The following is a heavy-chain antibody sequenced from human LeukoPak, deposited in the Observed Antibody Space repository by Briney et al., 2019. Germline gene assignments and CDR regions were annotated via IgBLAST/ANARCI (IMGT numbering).Heavy chain of an antibody. V-gene: IGHV1-18*01. J-gene: IGHJ4*02. CDR2: ISAYNGNT. D-gene: IGHD3-10*01. CDR3: ARAPYGSGSYYNVY. Sequence: GASVKVSCKAPGYTFSSYGITWVRQAPGQGLEWMGWISAYNGNTNYAQKLQGRVTMTTDPSTSTAYMELRSLRSDDTAVYYCARAPYGSGSYYNVYWGQGTLVTVSS. CDR1: GYTFSSYG.